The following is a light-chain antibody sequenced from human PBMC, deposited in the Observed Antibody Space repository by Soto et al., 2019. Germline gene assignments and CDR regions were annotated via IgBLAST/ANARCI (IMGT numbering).Light chain of an antibody. CDR2: DAS. V-gene: IGKV3-11*02. CDR1: QSVSSY. CDR3: QQRSNWPKT. J-gene: IGKJ4*01. Sequence: EIVLTQSPATLSLSPGERATLSCRASQSVSSYLAWYQQKPGQAPRLLIYDASNRATGIPARFSGSGSGRHLTLTISSLEPEDFAVYYCQQRSNWPKTFGGGTKVEIK.